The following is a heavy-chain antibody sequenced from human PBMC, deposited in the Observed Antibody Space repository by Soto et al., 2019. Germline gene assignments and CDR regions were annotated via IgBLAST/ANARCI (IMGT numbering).Heavy chain of an antibody. Sequence: SETLSLTCTVSGGSISSGGYYWSWIRQHPGKGLEWIGYIYYSGSTYYNPSLKSRVTISVDTSKNQFSLKLSSVTAADTAVYYCARGIQAPDQLELHVWGQGTLVTVSS. V-gene: IGHV4-31*03. CDR1: GGSISSGGYY. D-gene: IGHD1-1*01. CDR3: ARGIQAPDQLELHV. J-gene: IGHJ4*02. CDR2: IYYSGST.